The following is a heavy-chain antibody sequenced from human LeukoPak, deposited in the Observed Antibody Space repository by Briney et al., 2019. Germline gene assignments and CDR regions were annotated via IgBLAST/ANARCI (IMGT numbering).Heavy chain of an antibody. Sequence: GRSLRLSCAASGFTFDDYAMHWVRQAPGKGLEWVSGISWNSGSIGYADSVKGRFTISRDNAKNSLYLQMNSLRAEDTAVYYCARCEVGGSSGWYYFDYWGQGTLVTVSS. D-gene: IGHD6-19*01. J-gene: IGHJ4*02. V-gene: IGHV3-9*01. CDR3: ARCEVGGSSGWYYFDY. CDR2: ISWNSGSI. CDR1: GFTFDDYA.